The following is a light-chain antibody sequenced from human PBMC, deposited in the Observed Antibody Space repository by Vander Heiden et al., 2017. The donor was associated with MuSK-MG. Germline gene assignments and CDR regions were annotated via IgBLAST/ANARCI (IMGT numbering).Light chain of an antibody. CDR1: QSISSW. J-gene: IGKJ4*01. Sequence: DIQITQSPSTLSASVGDRVTITCRASQSISSWLAWDQQKPGKAPKLLIYKASSLESGVQSRFSGSGSGTEFTLTISSRQTDDFATYYFQQYNSYLFGGGTKVEIK. CDR3: QQYNSYL. CDR2: KAS. V-gene: IGKV1-5*03.